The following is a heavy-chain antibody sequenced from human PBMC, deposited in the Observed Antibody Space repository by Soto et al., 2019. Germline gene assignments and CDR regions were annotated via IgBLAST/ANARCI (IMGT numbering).Heavy chain of an antibody. CDR2: ISGSGGST. CDR3: AKDTYYGD. Sequence: EVQLLESGGGLVQPGGSLRLSCAASGFTFSSYAMSWVRQAPGKGLEWVSAISGSGGSTYYADSVKGRFTISRDNSKNTRYLQMNSLRPQDTTVYYCAKDTYYGDWAQGTLVTVSS. CDR1: GFTFSSYA. D-gene: IGHD4-17*01. V-gene: IGHV3-23*01. J-gene: IGHJ4*02.